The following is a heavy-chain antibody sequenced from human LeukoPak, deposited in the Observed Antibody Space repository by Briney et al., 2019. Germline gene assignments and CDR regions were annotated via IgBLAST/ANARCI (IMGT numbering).Heavy chain of an antibody. V-gene: IGHV1-2*02. J-gene: IGHJ4*02. Sequence: ASVKVSCKASGYTFTDYYMHWVRQAPGQGLEWMGWINPNRGATNYAQKFQGRVTMNRDTSISTVYMELSRLRSDDTAGYYCARLVSGPDGDYWGQGTLVTVSS. D-gene: IGHD6-19*01. CDR2: INPNRGAT. CDR1: GYTFTDYY. CDR3: ARLVSGPDGDY.